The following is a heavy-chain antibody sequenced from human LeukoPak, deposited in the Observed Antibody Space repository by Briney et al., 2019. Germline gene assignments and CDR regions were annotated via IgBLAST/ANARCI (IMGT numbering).Heavy chain of an antibody. CDR1: GFTFSSYG. CDR3: TSEYSSGWYTPANY. V-gene: IGHV3-7*01. CDR2: INPDGTGK. D-gene: IGHD6-19*01. J-gene: IGHJ4*02. Sequence: GGSLRLSCAASGFTFSSYGMHWVRQAPGKGLQWVAHINPDGTGKYYDDSVRGRFSISRDNANNALYLQMSSLRGEDTAVYYCTSEYSSGWYTPANYWGQGTLVTVSS.